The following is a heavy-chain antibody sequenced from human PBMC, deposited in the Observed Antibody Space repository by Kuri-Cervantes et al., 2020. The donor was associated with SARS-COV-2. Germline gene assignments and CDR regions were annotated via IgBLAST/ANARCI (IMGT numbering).Heavy chain of an antibody. D-gene: IGHD1-26*01. CDR1: GYTFTSFY. CDR3: ARSSSGSYSDFEF. CDR2: ISPIVGDT. J-gene: IGHJ4*02. V-gene: IGHV1-46*01. Sequence: ASVKVSCRASGYTFTSFYLHWVRQAPGQGLEWMAIISPIVGDTTYAQRFRDRVSVTKGTSTSTVYMELRSLIFEDTAVYYCARSSSGSYSDFEFWGQGTLVTDSS.